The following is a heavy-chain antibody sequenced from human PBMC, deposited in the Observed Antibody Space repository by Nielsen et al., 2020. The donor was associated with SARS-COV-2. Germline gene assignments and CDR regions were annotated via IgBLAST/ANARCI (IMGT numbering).Heavy chain of an antibody. Sequence: ASVKVSCKASGYTFTSYYMHWVRQAPGQGLDWMGIINPSGGRTSYAQKFQGKVTMTRDTSTSTVYMELSSLRSEDTAVYYCARGKGIAAALAYYYYGMDVWGQGTTVTVSS. D-gene: IGHD6-13*01. CDR3: ARGKGIAAALAYYYYGMDV. V-gene: IGHV1-46*01. J-gene: IGHJ6*02. CDR2: INPSGGRT. CDR1: GYTFTSYY.